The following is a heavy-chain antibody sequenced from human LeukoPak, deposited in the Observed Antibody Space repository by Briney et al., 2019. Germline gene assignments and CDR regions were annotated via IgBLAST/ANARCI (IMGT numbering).Heavy chain of an antibody. V-gene: IGHV4-39*07. D-gene: IGHD6-13*01. CDR1: GGSISSSSYY. J-gene: IGHJ4*02. Sequence: PSETLSLTCTVSGGSISSSSYYWGWIRQPPGKGLEWIGSIYYSGSTYYNPSLKSRVTISVDTSKNQFSLKLSSVTAADTAVYYCARGPRGDSSNKTGGVDYWGQGTLVTVSS. CDR2: IYYSGST. CDR3: ARGPRGDSSNKTGGVDY.